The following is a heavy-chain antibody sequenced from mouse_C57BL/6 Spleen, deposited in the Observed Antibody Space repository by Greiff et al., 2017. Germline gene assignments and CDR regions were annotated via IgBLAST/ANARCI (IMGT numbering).Heavy chain of an antibody. J-gene: IGHJ2*01. CDR1: GYTFTRYW. V-gene: IGHV1-53*01. Sequence: VKLQQPGTELVKPGASVKLSCKASGYTFTRYWMHWVKQRPGQGLEWIGNINPSNGGTNYNEKFKSKATLTVDKSSSTAYMQLSSLTSEDAAFYYFATLSHDGYYVPFDYWGQGTTLTVSS. D-gene: IGHD2-3*01. CDR3: ATLSHDGYYVPFDY. CDR2: INPSNGGT.